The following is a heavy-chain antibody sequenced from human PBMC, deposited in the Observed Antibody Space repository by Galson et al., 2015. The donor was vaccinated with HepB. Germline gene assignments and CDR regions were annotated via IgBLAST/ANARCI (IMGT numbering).Heavy chain of an antibody. D-gene: IGHD3-3*01. CDR2: ISSSSSTI. CDR1: GFTFSSYS. Sequence: SLRLSCAASGFTFSSYSMNWVRQAPGKGLEWVSYISSSSSTIYYADSVKGRFTISRDNAKNSLYLQMNSLRAEDTAVYYCARADYDFWSGYYTGNYYYYMDVWGKGTTVTVSS. CDR3: ARADYDFWSGYYTGNYYYYMDV. V-gene: IGHV3-48*01. J-gene: IGHJ6*03.